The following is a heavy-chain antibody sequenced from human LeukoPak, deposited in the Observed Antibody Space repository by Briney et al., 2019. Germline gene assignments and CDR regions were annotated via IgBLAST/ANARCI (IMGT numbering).Heavy chain of an antibody. CDR2: MNPNSGNT. Sequence: AASVKVSCKASGYTFTSYDINWVRQATGQGLEWMGWMNPNSGNTGYAQKLQGRVTMTRNTSISTAYMELSSLRSDDTAVYYCARGGIRPVAAAANDYWGQGTLVTVSS. V-gene: IGHV1-8*01. D-gene: IGHD6-13*01. CDR1: GYTFTSYD. CDR3: ARGGIRPVAAAANDY. J-gene: IGHJ4*02.